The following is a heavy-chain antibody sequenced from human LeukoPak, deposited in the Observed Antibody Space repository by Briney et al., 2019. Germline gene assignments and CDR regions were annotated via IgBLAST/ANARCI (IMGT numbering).Heavy chain of an antibody. CDR2: ISSSGNT. CDR3: VKGRISEDGLDF. D-gene: IGHD6-13*01. V-gene: IGHV3-23*01. J-gene: IGHJ4*02. Sequence: TGGSLRLSCAASGFTFSRSAMTWVRQTPGKGLDWVSSISSSGNTYYADSVKGRFTISRDNSKNMLYLQLNSLRAEDTAVYYCVKGRISEDGLDFWGQGTQVTVSS. CDR1: GFTFSRSA.